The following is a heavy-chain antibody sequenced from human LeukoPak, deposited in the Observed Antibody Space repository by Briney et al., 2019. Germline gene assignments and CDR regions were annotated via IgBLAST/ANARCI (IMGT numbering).Heavy chain of an antibody. Sequence: GGSLRLSCAASGFTFSSYWMHWVRQAPGKGLEWVANIKQDGSEKYYVDSVKGRFTISRDNAKNSLYLQMNSLRAEDTAVYYCAREDDFWSGYPNFDYWGQGTLVTVSS. CDR3: AREDDFWSGYPNFDY. CDR1: GFTFSSYW. J-gene: IGHJ4*02. D-gene: IGHD3-3*01. CDR2: IKQDGSEK. V-gene: IGHV3-7*01.